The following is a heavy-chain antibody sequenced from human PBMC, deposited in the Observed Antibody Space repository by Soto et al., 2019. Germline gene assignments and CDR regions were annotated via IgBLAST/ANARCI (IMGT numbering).Heavy chain of an antibody. CDR2: MNPNSGNT. D-gene: IGHD2-21*01. J-gene: IGHJ6*02. Sequence: QVQLVQSGTEVKKPGASVKVSCKASGYTFTNYDINWVRQATGQGLEWMGWMNPNSGNTGYAQKFQDRVTMTRNTSTSTAYMELRSLRSEDTALYYCARSAGVRSVFPAVWGQGTTVTVSS. CDR3: ARSAGVRSVFPAV. CDR1: GYTFTNYD. V-gene: IGHV1-8*01.